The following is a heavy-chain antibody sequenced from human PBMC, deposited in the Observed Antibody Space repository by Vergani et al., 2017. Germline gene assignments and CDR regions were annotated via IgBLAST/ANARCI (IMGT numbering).Heavy chain of an antibody. CDR3: AGDRGHYPLYYYYYMDV. D-gene: IGHD1-26*01. Sequence: VQLVESGGGLVQPGRSLRLSCAASGFTFSDYYMSWIRQAPGKGLEWVSYISSSGSTIYYADSVKGRFTISRDNAKNSLYLQMNSLRAEDTAVYYCAGDRGHYPLYYYYYMDVWGKGTTVTVSS. CDR2: ISSSGSTI. J-gene: IGHJ6*03. CDR1: GFTFSDYY. V-gene: IGHV3-11*01.